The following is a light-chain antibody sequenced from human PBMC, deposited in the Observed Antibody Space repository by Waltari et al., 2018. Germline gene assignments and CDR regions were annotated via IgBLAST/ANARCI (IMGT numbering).Light chain of an antibody. CDR3: SSYTSTSAIV. CDR1: SSDVGGYNS. Sequence: QSALTQPASVSGSPGQSITISCTGTSSDVGGYNSVSWYQHHPGKAPKLMIFDVTRWPSGVSNRFSGSKSGNTASLTISGLQAEDEADYYCSSYTSTSAIVFGGGTKVTVL. J-gene: IGLJ2*01. V-gene: IGLV2-14*03. CDR2: DVT.